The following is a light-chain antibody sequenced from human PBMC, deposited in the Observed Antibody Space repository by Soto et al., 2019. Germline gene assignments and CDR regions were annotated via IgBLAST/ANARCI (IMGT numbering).Light chain of an antibody. Sequence: DIVMTQSPVTLSVSPGERATLSCRASQSVTRNLAWYQQKPGQAPRLLIYAASTRATGVPDRFSGSGSGTDFILTISSLQSEDFAVYYCQQYNNWPLSITFGQGTRLEIK. V-gene: IGKV3-15*01. CDR2: AAS. CDR3: QQYNNWPLSIT. J-gene: IGKJ5*01. CDR1: QSVTRN.